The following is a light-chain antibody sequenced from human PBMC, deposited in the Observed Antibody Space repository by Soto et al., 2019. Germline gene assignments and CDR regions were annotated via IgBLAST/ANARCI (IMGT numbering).Light chain of an antibody. CDR3: SSHKSHSTNVV. Sequence: QSVLTQPASVSGSPGQSITISCTGTSSDVGNYNYVSWYQQHPDKAPKLMIYEVSNRPSGASNRFSGSKSGNTASLTISGLQAEDEDAYYCSSHKSHSTNVVFGGGTKVTVL. CDR1: SSDVGNYNY. CDR2: EVS. J-gene: IGLJ2*01. V-gene: IGLV2-14*01.